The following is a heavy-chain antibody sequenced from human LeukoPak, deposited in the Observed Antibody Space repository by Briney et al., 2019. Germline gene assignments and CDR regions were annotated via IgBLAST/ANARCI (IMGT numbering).Heavy chain of an antibody. CDR1: GFTFSRSG. J-gene: IGHJ5*02. CDR2: IEHDGRYK. CDR3: VNHPWGVFDP. D-gene: IGHD7-27*01. Sequence: GGSLSLSGAASGFTFSRSGMHWARQAPGKGLEWVALIEHDGRYKHQADSGKGRFTISRDNSKNMVFLQMDSVRVEDTAVYYCVNHPWGVFDPWGQGTLVTVSS. V-gene: IGHV3-30*02.